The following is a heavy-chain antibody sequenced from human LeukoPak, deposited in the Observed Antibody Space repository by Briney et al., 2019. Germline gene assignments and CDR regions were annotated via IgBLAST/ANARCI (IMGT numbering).Heavy chain of an antibody. CDR3: ARDYRKGYCSGGSCYTPVAFDI. J-gene: IGHJ3*02. CDR2: INPNSGGT. V-gene: IGHV1-2*02. D-gene: IGHD2-15*01. CDR1: GYTFTGYY. Sequence: APVKVSCKASGYTFTGYYMHWVRQAPGQGLEWMGWINPNSGGTNYAQKFQGRVTMTRDTSISTAYMELSRLRSDDTAVYYCARDYRKGYCSGGSCYTPVAFDIWGQGTMVTVSS.